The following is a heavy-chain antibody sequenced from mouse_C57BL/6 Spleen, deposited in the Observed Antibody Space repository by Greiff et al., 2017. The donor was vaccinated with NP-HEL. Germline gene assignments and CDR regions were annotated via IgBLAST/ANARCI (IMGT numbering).Heavy chain of an antibody. CDR2: IDPSDSET. Sequence: VQLQQSGAELVRPGSSVKLSCKASGYTFTSYWMHWVKQRPIQGLEWIGNIDPSDSETHYNQKFKDKATLTVDKSSSTAYMQLSSLTSEDSAVYYCARGRTGTGYFDYWGQGTTLTVSS. V-gene: IGHV1-52*01. CDR3: ARGRTGTGYFDY. CDR1: GYTFTSYW. J-gene: IGHJ2*01. D-gene: IGHD4-1*01.